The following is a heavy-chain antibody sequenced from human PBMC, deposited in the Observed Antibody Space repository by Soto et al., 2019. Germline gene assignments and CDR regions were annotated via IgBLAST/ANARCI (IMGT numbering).Heavy chain of an antibody. D-gene: IGHD1-1*01. CDR3: ARAVRLSGDSFDI. CDR2: IRTAAYGGTT. CDR1: GFTLSDYP. Sequence: EVRLVESGGGLVQPGRSLRLSCTASGFTLSDYPMSWFRQAPGKGLEWVAYIRTAAYGGTTEYTASVKDRFTISRDDSEGIASLQMNSLKTEDTAMYYCARAVRLSGDSFDIWGQGTLVTDSS. V-gene: IGHV3-49*01. J-gene: IGHJ3*02.